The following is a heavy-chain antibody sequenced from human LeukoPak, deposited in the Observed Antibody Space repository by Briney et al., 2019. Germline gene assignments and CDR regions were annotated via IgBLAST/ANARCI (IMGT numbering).Heavy chain of an antibody. CDR3: AKAEGYDIWTGLDY. D-gene: IGHD3-9*01. V-gene: IGHV3-33*06. J-gene: IGHJ4*02. CDR2: IWYDGTNK. CDR1: GFTFNNYG. Sequence: PGRSLRLSCAASGFTFNNYGMHWVRQAPGKGLEWVALIWYDGTNKYYGDSVKGRFTISRDNSKNTLYLQMNSLRTEDTAVYYCAKAEGYDIWTGLDYWGQGTLVTVSS.